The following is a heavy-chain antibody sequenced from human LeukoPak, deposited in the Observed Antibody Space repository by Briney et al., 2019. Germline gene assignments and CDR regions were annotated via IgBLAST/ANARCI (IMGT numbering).Heavy chain of an antibody. CDR1: GGSFSGYY. J-gene: IGHJ3*02. Sequence: SESLSLTCAVYGGSFSGYYWSWIRQPPGKGLEWIGGINHSGSTNYNPSLTSGVTISVDTSKNQFSLKLRPLTAANTAVYSCSRCITIFRVIRNAIEIWGQGKMVTVSS. CDR3: SRCITIFRVIRNAIEI. D-gene: IGHD3-3*01. V-gene: IGHV4-34*01. CDR2: INHSGST.